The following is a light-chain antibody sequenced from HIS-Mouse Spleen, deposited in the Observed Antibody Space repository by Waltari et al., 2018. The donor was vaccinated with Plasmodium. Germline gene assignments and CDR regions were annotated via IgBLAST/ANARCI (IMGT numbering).Light chain of an antibody. Sequence: SYELTQPPSVSVSPGQTARLTCPGDALPKKYAYWSQQKSGQAPVLVIYEDSKRPSGIPERFSGSSSGTMATLTISGAQVEDEADYYCYSTDSSGNHRVFGGGTKLTVL. CDR1: ALPKKY. CDR2: EDS. J-gene: IGLJ3*02. CDR3: YSTDSSGNHRV. V-gene: IGLV3-10*01.